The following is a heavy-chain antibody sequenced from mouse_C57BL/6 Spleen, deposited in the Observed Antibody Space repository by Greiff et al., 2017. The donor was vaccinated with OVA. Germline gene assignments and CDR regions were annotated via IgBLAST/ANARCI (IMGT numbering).Heavy chain of an antibody. J-gene: IGHJ3*01. D-gene: IGHD2-3*01. Sequence: VQLKESGPGLVKPSQSLSLTCSVTGYSITSGYYWNWIRQFPGNKLEWMGYISYDGSNNYNPSLNNRISITRDTSKNQFFLKLNTVTTEDTATDYCARVEDDYYDGFAYGGQGTLVTVSA. CDR2: ISYDGSN. V-gene: IGHV3-6*01. CDR3: ARVEDDYYDGFAY. CDR1: GYSITSGYY.